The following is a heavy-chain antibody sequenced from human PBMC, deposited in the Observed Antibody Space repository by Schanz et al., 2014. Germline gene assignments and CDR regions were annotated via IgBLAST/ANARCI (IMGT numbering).Heavy chain of an antibody. Sequence: QGQLVQSGPEVKEPGASVKVSCEASRYTFNTYGLNWVRQAPGQGLEWMGWISAYTNNTNYAQKVQGRVTMTTDTSTDTAYMKLRSVRSDDTAVYSCARDRRRYCSTASCLHDNWFDPWGQGTLVIVSS. CDR3: ARDRRRYCSTASCLHDNWFDP. D-gene: IGHD2-2*01. J-gene: IGHJ5*02. V-gene: IGHV1-18*01. CDR1: RYTFNTYG. CDR2: ISAYTNNT.